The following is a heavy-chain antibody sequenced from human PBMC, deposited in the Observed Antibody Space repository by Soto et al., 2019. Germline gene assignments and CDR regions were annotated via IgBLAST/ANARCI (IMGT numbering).Heavy chain of an antibody. J-gene: IGHJ6*02. CDR2: IYYSGST. D-gene: IGHD2-2*01. CDR3: ARLYGYCIRNSCHGHYAMDV. Sequence: SETLSLTCPVAGGSLTSSIYYWGWIRQPPGKGLEWIGSIYYSGSTYYNPSLKSRVTISVDTSKNQFSLKLSSVTAADTAVYYCARLYGYCIRNSCHGHYAMDVWGQGTTVTVSS. CDR1: GGSLTSSIYY. V-gene: IGHV4-39*01.